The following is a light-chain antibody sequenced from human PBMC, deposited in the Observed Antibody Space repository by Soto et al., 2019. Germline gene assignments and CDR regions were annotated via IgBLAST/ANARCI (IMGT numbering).Light chain of an antibody. J-gene: IGLJ1*01. CDR2: DVS. CDR1: SSDIGGYTY. CDR3: CSFAGPKSFEV. V-gene: IGLV2-11*01. Sequence: QSALTQPRSVSWSPGQSVTISCTGTSSDIGGYTYVSWYQQHPGKAPKVIIYDVSERPSAVPDRFSGSKSGNTASLTISGLQPEDEADYYCCSFAGPKSFEVFGEGTKVTVL.